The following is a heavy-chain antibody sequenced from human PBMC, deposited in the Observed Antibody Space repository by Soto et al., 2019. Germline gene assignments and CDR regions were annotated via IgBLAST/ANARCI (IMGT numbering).Heavy chain of an antibody. CDR3: AREIATTGEYYFDY. Sequence: GGSLRLSCAASGFTFSSYVMHWVRQAPGKVLVWVSRINRDGSSINYADSARGRVTISRDNAKNTLYLQVNGLRAEDTAVYYCAREIATTGEYYFDYWGQGILVTVSS. J-gene: IGHJ4*02. CDR2: INRDGSSI. V-gene: IGHV3-74*01. D-gene: IGHD6-13*01. CDR1: GFTFSSYV.